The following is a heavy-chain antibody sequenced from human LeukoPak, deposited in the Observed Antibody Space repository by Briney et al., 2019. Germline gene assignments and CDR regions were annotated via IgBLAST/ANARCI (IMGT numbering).Heavy chain of an antibody. J-gene: IGHJ4*02. CDR3: ARDTGEVVTAI. V-gene: IGHV3-9*01. D-gene: IGHD2-21*02. Sequence: GGSLRLSCAASGFTFDDYAMHWVRQAPGKGLEWVSGISWNSGGIGYADSVKGRFTISRDNAKNSLYLQMNSLRAEDTAVYYCARDTGEVVTAIWGQGTLVTVSS. CDR1: GFTFDDYA. CDR2: ISWNSGGI.